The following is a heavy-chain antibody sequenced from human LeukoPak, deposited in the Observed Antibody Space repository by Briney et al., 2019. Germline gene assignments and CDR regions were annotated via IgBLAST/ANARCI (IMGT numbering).Heavy chain of an antibody. Sequence: SVKVSCKASGGTFSSYAISWVRQAPGQGLEWMGRIIPILGMANYARKFQGRVTITADKSTSTAYMELSSLRSEDTAVYYCARFEALLCPFVRGLRLDPWGQGTLVTVSS. CDR1: GGTFSSYA. D-gene: IGHD2-21*01. CDR3: ARFEALLCPFVRGLRLDP. J-gene: IGHJ5*02. V-gene: IGHV1-69*04. CDR2: IIPILGMA.